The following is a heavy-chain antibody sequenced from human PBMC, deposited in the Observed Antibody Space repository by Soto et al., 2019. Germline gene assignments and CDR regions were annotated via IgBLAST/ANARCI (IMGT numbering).Heavy chain of an antibody. Sequence: PSETLSLTCTVSGGSISSYYWSWIRQPPGKGLEWIGYIYYSGSTNYNPSLKSRVTISVDTSKNQFSLKLSSVTAADTAVYYCARDNDTMVRGVIITGAFDIWGQGTMVTVSS. J-gene: IGHJ3*02. CDR1: GGSISSYY. CDR2: IYYSGST. V-gene: IGHV4-59*01. CDR3: ARDNDTMVRGVIITGAFDI. D-gene: IGHD3-10*01.